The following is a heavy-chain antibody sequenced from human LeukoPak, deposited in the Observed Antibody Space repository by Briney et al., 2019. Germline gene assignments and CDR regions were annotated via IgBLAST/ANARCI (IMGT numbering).Heavy chain of an antibody. CDR1: GFTFSSYA. CDR3: ARVPDSTGWYLDY. Sequence: GGSLRLSCAASGFTFSSYAMTWVRQAPGKGLEWVSVIHSGGTTNYADSVRGRFTISRDNSKNTLYLQMNNLRAEDTAVYYCARVPDSTGWYLDYWGQGTLVTVSS. D-gene: IGHD6-19*01. CDR2: IHSGGTT. V-gene: IGHV3-23*03. J-gene: IGHJ4*02.